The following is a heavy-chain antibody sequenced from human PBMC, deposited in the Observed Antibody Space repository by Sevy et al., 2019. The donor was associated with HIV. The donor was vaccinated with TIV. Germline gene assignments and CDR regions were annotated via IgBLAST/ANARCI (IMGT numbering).Heavy chain of an antibody. CDR2: ISGSGGST. D-gene: IGHD1-1*01. CDR3: AKDGGRGWVPYTSYYFDY. V-gene: IGHV3-23*01. CDR1: GFTFSSYA. Sequence: GGSLRLSCAASGFTFSSYAMSWVRQAPGKGLEWVSAISGSGGSTYYGDSVKGRFTISRDNSKNTLYLQMNSLRAEDTTVCYWAKDGGRGWVPYTSYYFDYWGQGTLVTVSS. J-gene: IGHJ4*02.